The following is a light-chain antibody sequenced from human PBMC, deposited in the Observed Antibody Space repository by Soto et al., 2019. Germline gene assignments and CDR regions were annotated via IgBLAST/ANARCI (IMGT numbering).Light chain of an antibody. V-gene: IGKV3-15*01. CDR3: QQYNNWPPRAWT. CDR1: QSVSSN. J-gene: IGKJ1*01. Sequence: EILMTQSPATLSVSPGERATLSCRASQSVSSNLAWYQQKPGQAPRLLIYGASTRATGIPARFSGSGSGTEFTLNISSLQSEDFAVYYCQQYNNWPPRAWTFGQGTKVEIK. CDR2: GAS.